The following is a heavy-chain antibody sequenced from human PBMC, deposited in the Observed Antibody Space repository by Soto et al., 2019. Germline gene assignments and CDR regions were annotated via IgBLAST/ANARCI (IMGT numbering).Heavy chain of an antibody. V-gene: IGHV4-61*01. Sequence: PSETLSLTCTVSGGSVSSGSYYWSWIRQPPGKGLEWIGYISYSGSTNYNPSLKSRVTISVDTSRNQFSLKLSSVTAEDTAVYYCARDPPVRETSSGMDVGGKGTRVTVSS. J-gene: IGHJ6*04. CDR3: ARDPPVRETSSGMDV. CDR1: GGSVSSGSYY. D-gene: IGHD1-26*01. CDR2: ISYSGST.